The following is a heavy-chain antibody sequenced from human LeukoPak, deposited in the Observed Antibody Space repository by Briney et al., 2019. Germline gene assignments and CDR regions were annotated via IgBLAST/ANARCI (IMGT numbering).Heavy chain of an antibody. J-gene: IGHJ4*02. V-gene: IGHV1-2*04. CDR2: INPNSGGT. D-gene: IGHD2-2*01. CDR3: ARSYCSSTNCYGYFDY. Sequence: ASVKVSCKASGYTFTGYYMHWVRQAPGQGLEWMGWINPNSGGTNYAQKFQGWVTMTRDTSISTAYMELSRLRSDDTAVYYCARSYCSSTNCYGYFDYWGQGTLVTVSS. CDR1: GYTFTGYY.